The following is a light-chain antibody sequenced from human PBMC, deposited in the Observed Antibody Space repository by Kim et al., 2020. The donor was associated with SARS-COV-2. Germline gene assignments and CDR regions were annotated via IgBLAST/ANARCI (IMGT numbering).Light chain of an antibody. J-gene: IGLJ3*02. V-gene: IGLV1-47*01. CDR1: SSNIGPNY. CDR2: RNY. Sequence: GQGGTVTCSGNSSNIGPNYVYWYQHFQGTAPKLLIFRNYQRPSGVPDRFSGSKSGTSASLAIIGLRSEDEADYHCAAWDDSLSGWVFGGGTKVTAL. CDR3: AAWDDSLSGWV.